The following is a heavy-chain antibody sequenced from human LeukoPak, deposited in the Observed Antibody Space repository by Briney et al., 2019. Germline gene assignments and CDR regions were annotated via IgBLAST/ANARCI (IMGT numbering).Heavy chain of an antibody. CDR3: ARDASNGDV. D-gene: IGHD2-8*01. Sequence: GGSLRLSCAASGFTFSSYAMHWVRQAPGKGLEYVSAISSNGGSTYYANSVKGRFTISRDNSKNTLYLQMGSLRAEVMAVYYCARDASNGDVWGQGTTVTVSS. J-gene: IGHJ6*02. V-gene: IGHV3-64*01. CDR2: ISSNGGST. CDR1: GFTFSSYA.